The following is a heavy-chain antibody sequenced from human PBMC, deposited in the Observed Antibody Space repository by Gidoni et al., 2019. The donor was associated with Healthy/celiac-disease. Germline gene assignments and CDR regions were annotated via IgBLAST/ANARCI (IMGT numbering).Heavy chain of an antibody. J-gene: IGHJ3*02. Sequence: EVQLVESGGGLVQPGRSLRLSCAASGFTFDDYAMHWVRQAPGKGLEWVSGISWNSGSIGYADSVKGRFTISRDNAKNSLYLQMNSLRAEDTALYYCAKDKLVDIVAGGAFDIWGQGTMVTVSS. CDR1: GFTFDDYA. V-gene: IGHV3-9*01. D-gene: IGHD5-12*01. CDR2: ISWNSGSI. CDR3: AKDKLVDIVAGGAFDI.